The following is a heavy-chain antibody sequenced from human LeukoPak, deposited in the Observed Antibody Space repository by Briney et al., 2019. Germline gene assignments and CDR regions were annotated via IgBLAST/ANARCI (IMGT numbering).Heavy chain of an antibody. V-gene: IGHV3-48*03. D-gene: IGHD6-13*01. CDR2: ISSSGNTI. Sequence: WGSVSLYCAASGFTFSSYEMNWVRQAPGKGLEWVSDISSSGNTIYYAGSVMSRFTISRDNAKNSLYLQMNSLRAEDTAVYYCARGVVAAAGTFDYWGQGTLVTVSS. CDR1: GFTFSSYE. J-gene: IGHJ4*02. CDR3: ARGVVAAAGTFDY.